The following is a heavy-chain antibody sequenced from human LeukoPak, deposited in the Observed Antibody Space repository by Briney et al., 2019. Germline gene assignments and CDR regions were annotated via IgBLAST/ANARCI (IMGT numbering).Heavy chain of an antibody. V-gene: IGHV4-59*01. CDR3: ARDTGHDAFDI. Sequence: SETLSLTCTVSGGSINSYYWSWIRQPPGKGLEWIGYIYYSGSTNYNPSLKSRVTISVDTSKNQFSLRLSSVTAADTAVYYCARDTGHDAFDIWGQGTMVTVSS. D-gene: IGHD2-8*02. J-gene: IGHJ3*02. CDR1: GGSINSYY. CDR2: IYYSGST.